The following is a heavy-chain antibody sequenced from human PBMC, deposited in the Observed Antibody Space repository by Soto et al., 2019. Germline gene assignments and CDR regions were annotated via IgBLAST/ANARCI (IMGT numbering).Heavy chain of an antibody. CDR3: ARGMTPLGAPAWYYFDP. D-gene: IGHD2-15*01. J-gene: IGHJ4*02. CDR1: GASITGSSY. V-gene: IGHV4-4*07. CDR2: FSLSGTT. Sequence: PSETLSLTCTVSGASITGSSYWSWIRQPAGKGLEWIGRFSLSGTTNYNPSLRGRVTMSADVSKNQFSLRLTSVTAADTALYYCARGMTPLGAPAWYYFDPWGQGTLVTVSS.